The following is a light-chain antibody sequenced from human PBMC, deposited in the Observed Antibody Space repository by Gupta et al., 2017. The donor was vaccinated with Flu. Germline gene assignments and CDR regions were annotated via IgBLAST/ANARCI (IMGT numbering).Light chain of an antibody. V-gene: IGKV2-28*01. CDR3: RQAVHTPYT. CDR1: QSLLLSDGYDY. Sequence: IVMTQSPLSLPVTPVEPASISCKSSQSLLLSDGYDYLAWFLQKPGQSPHLLIHMGSSRASGVPDRFSGGGSGTDFTLTLSRVEAEDFGVYYCRQAVHTPYTFGQGTKVDIK. J-gene: IGKJ2*01. CDR2: MGS.